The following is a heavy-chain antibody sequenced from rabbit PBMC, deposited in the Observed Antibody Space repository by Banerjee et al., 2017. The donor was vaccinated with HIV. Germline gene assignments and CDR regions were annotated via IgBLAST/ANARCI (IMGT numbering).Heavy chain of an antibody. J-gene: IGHJ3*01. D-gene: IGHD2-1*01. V-gene: IGHV1S40*01. Sequence: MCWVRQAPGKGLEWIGCIYTGGSPTTYYASWAKGRFTISKTSSTTVTLQMTSLTAADTATCFCARRYSLWGQGTLVTVS. CDR3: ARRYSL. CDR2: IYTGGSPTT.